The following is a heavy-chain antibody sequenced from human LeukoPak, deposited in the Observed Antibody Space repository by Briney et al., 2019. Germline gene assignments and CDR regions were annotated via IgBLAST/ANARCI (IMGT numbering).Heavy chain of an antibody. Sequence: GGSLRLSCAASGFTVSSNYMSWVRQAPGKGLEWVSVIYSGGSTYYADSVKGRFTISGDNSKNTLYLQMNSLRAEDTAVYYCAKGALGRPTYNWFDPWGQGTLVTVSS. CDR3: AKGALGRPTYNWFDP. V-gene: IGHV3-53*01. CDR1: GFTVSSNY. CDR2: IYSGGST. J-gene: IGHJ5*02.